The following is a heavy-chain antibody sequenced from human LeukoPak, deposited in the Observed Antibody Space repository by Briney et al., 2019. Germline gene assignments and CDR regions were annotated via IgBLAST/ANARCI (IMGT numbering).Heavy chain of an antibody. CDR1: GFTFSSYG. CDR2: IWYDGSNK. J-gene: IGHJ4*02. V-gene: IGHV3-33*01. Sequence: GGSLRLSCAASGFTFSSYGMHWVRQAPGKGLEWVAVIWYDGSNKYYADSVKGRFTISRDNSKNTLYLQMNSLRAEDTAVYYCARDPLHSGYDENDYWGQGTLVTVSS. CDR3: ARDPLHSGYDENDY. D-gene: IGHD5-12*01.